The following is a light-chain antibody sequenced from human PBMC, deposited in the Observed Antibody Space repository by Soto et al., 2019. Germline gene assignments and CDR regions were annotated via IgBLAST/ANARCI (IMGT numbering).Light chain of an antibody. J-gene: IGKJ1*01. Sequence: DIQMTQSPSSLSASVGDSVTISCRASQYINSYLSWYQQKPGKAPKLLIYGASSLQSGVPSRFTGTESGTDFTLTIRSLQPEDFATYYCQLSYSSPLTFGQGTKVDIK. CDR3: QLSYSSPLT. CDR2: GAS. CDR1: QYINSY. V-gene: IGKV1-39*01.